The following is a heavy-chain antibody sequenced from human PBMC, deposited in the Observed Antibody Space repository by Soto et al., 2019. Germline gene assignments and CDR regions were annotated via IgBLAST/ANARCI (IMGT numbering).Heavy chain of an antibody. CDR1: GGTFSTST. J-gene: IGHJ4*02. Sequence: QVQLVQSGAEVKEPGSSVKVSCKASGGTFSTSTFTWVRQAPGQGLEWMGRIIPILNTADYAQKFQGSVTITADKSTSTVFMELSSLKSEDTGIYYCARDCPIGSVFSGYDAIDLWGQGTLVTVSP. V-gene: IGHV1-69*08. CDR2: IIPILNTA. CDR3: ARDCPIGSVFSGYDAIDL. D-gene: IGHD5-12*01.